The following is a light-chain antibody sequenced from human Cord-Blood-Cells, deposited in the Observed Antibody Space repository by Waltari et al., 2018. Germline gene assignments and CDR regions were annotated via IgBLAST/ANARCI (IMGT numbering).Light chain of an antibody. V-gene: IGKV1-39*01. CDR1: QSISSY. CDR2: AAS. Sequence: DIQMTQSTSSLSDSVRDRLTITCRASQSISSYLNWYQQKPGKAPKLLIYAASSLQSGVPSRFSGSGSGTDFTLTISSLQPEDFATYYCQQSYSTPYTFGQGTKLEIK. J-gene: IGKJ2*01. CDR3: QQSYSTPYT.